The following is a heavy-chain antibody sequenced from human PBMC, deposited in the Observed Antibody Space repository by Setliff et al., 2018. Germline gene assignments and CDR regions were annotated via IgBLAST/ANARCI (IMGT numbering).Heavy chain of an antibody. Sequence: LSLTCAVSGHSISNIYYWGWIRQPPGKGLEWIATIHHSGSTNYNPSLKSRATISVDTSKNQFSLKVSSVTAADTAVYYCGRVGNWNFFDFWGQGTLVTVSS. CDR3: GRVGNWNFFDF. D-gene: IGHD1-1*01. V-gene: IGHV4-38-2*01. CDR2: IHHSGST. CDR1: GHSISNIYY. J-gene: IGHJ4*02.